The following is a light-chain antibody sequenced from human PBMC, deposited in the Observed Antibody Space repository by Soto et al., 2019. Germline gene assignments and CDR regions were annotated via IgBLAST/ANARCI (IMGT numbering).Light chain of an antibody. J-gene: IGLJ3*02. Sequence: QSALTQPASVSGSPGSWITISCTGTSSDVGDYDYVSWYQQYPGKVPKLMLYDVTNRPSGISNRFSGSKSGNTASLTISGLQAEDEAHYYCSSYSSSSTHVVFGGGTKVTVL. CDR3: SSYSSSSTHVV. V-gene: IGLV2-14*03. CDR2: DVT. CDR1: SSDVGDYDY.